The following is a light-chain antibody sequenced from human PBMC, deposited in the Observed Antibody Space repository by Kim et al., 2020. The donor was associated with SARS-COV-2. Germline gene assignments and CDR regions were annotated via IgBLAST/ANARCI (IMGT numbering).Light chain of an antibody. CDR1: QSISSH. CDR3: QQGYSSPQIT. J-gene: IGKJ5*01. Sequence: SVGDRVIITCRTSQSISSHLNWYQQKPGKAPKLLIFAASSLQSEVPSRFSGSGSGTDFTLTITTLQPEDFATYYCQQGYSSPQITFGQGTRLEIK. CDR2: AAS. V-gene: IGKV1-39*01.